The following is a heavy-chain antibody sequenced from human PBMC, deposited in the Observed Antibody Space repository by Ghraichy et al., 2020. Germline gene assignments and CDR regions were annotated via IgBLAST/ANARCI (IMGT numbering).Heavy chain of an antibody. V-gene: IGHV1-24*01. J-gene: IGHJ4*02. Sequence: ASVKVSCKVSVYTLTELSIHWVRQAPGKGLEWMGGFDPEDGETIYAQKFQGRVTMTEDTSTDTAYMELSSLRSEDTAVYYCATTIFGVVSRDPFDNWGQGTLVTVSS. D-gene: IGHD3-3*01. CDR2: FDPEDGET. CDR1: VYTLTELS. CDR3: ATTIFGVVSRDPFDN.